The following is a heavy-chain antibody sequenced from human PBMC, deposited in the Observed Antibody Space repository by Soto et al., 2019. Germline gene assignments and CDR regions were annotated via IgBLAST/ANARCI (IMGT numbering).Heavy chain of an antibody. J-gene: IGHJ4*02. CDR2: IYPGGTAT. V-gene: IGHV5-51*01. CDR3: TTVFDE. Sequence: GESLKISCKGSGYSFTSYWIGWVRQMPGKGLEWMGIIYPGGTATGYADSVRGRFTISGDAAKNTLYLQMNDLRAEDTAVYYCTTVFDEWGRGTLVTVSS. CDR1: GYSFTSYW.